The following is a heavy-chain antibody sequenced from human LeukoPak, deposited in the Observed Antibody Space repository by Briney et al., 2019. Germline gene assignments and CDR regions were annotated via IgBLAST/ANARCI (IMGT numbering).Heavy chain of an antibody. Sequence: SQTLSLTCTVSGVSISSGDYYWSSIRQPPGKGLEWIVYIYYSGTTSYNPSPKSRFTISVDTSKNQFSLNLTSLTAAHTAVYFCATSPYGSGSYYWGQGTLVTVSS. V-gene: IGHV4-30-4*01. CDR1: GVSISSGDYY. CDR3: ATSPYGSGSYY. CDR2: IYYSGTT. J-gene: IGHJ4*02. D-gene: IGHD3-10*01.